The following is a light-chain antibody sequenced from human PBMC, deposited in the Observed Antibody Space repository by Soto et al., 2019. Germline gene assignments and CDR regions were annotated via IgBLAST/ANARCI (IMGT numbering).Light chain of an antibody. J-gene: IGKJ2*01. V-gene: IGKV2-28*01. CDR2: LGS. CDR1: QSLLHXXXXNY. Sequence: DIVMTQSPLSLPVTPGEPASISCRSSQSLLHXXXXNYLDWYLQKPGQSPQLLIYLGSNRASGVPXRFXXXGXXXXXXLKISRVEAEDVGVYYCMQALQTPYTFGQGTKLEIK. CDR3: MQALQTPYT.